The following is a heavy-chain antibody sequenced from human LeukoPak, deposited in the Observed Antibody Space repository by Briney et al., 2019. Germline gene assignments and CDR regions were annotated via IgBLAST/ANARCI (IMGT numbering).Heavy chain of an antibody. CDR3: AKGYDFWSGSYYFDY. V-gene: IGHV3-23*01. J-gene: IGHJ4*02. CDR2: ISGSGGST. CDR1: GFTFSSYA. Sequence: GGSLRLSCAASGFTFSSYATSWVRQAPGKGLEWVSAISGSGGSTYYADSVKGRFTISRDNSKNTLYLQMNSLRAEDTAVYYCAKGYDFWSGSYYFDYWGQGTLVTVSS. D-gene: IGHD3-3*01.